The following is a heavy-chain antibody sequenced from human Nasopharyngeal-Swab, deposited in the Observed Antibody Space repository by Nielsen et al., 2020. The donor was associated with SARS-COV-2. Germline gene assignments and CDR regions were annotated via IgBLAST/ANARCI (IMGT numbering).Heavy chain of an antibody. Sequence: ASVKVSCKASGYTFTTYAMHWVRQAPGQRLEWMGWIHAGNGNTEYSQNFQGRVTLTRDTSASLAYMELSSLRSEDTAVYYCAKDGVAARPDWFDPWGQGTLVTVSS. CDR2: IHAGNGNT. V-gene: IGHV1-3*01. J-gene: IGHJ5*02. CDR3: AKDGVAARPDWFDP. D-gene: IGHD6-6*01. CDR1: GYTFTTYA.